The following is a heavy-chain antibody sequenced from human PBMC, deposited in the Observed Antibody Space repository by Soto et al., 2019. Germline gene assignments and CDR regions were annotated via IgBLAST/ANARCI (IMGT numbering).Heavy chain of an antibody. CDR1: GFTFSSYD. Sequence: EVQLVESGGGLVQPGGSLRLSCSASGFTFSSYDMHWVRQGPGKGLEWVSAIGTAGDTNYAGSVKGRFTISRENAKNSLDLQMNSLRAGEKGIYFCARAIGPTLFDYWGQGTLVTVSS. CDR2: IGTAGDT. D-gene: IGHD3-22*01. V-gene: IGHV3-13*04. J-gene: IGHJ4*02. CDR3: ARAIGPTLFDY.